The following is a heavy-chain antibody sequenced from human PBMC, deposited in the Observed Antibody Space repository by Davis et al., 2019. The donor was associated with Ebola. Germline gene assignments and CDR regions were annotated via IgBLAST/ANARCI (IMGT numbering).Heavy chain of an antibody. D-gene: IGHD2-8*02. CDR3: ASLRRTITGMDDAFDI. CDR1: GYRFTTYW. V-gene: IGHV5-51*01. Sequence: GESLKISCKGSGYRFTTYWIGWVRQMAGKGLEWMGIIYPGDSDTRYNPSFRGRVTISADKSIKTAFLQWSSLRASDTAMYYCASLRRTITGMDDAFDIWGQGTVVTVSS. J-gene: IGHJ3*02. CDR2: IYPGDSDT.